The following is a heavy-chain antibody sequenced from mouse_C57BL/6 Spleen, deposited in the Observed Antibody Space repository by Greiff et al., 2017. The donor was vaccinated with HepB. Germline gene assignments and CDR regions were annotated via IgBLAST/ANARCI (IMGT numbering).Heavy chain of an antibody. CDR3: ARYWVVGEASWYFDV. Sequence: EVNVVESGGGLVQPGGSLSLSCAASGFTFTDYYMSWVRQPPGKALEWLGFIRNKANGYTTEYSASVKGRFTISRDNSQSILYLQMNALRAEDSATYYCARYWVVGEASWYFDVWGTGTTVTVSS. CDR2: IRNKANGYTT. V-gene: IGHV7-3*01. D-gene: IGHD3-3*01. J-gene: IGHJ1*03. CDR1: GFTFTDYY.